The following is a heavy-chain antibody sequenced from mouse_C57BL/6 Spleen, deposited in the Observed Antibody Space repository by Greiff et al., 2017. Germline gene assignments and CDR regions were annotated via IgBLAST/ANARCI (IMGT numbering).Heavy chain of an antibody. J-gene: IGHJ2*01. CDR3: ARGPTTVAATDFDY. D-gene: IGHD1-1*01. CDR2: IYPGDGDP. Sequence: VQLQQSGPELVKPGASVKISCKASGYAFSSSWMNWVKQRPGKGLEWIGRIYPGDGDPNYNGKFKGKATLTADKSSSTAYMQLSSLTSTDSAVYVCARGPTTVAATDFDYWGQGTTLTVSS. V-gene: IGHV1-82*01. CDR1: GYAFSSSW.